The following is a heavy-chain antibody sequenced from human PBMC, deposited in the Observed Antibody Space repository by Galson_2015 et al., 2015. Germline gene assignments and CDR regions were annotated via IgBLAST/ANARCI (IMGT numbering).Heavy chain of an antibody. CDR2: FYPEDGET. D-gene: IGHD2-2*01. J-gene: IGHJ5*02. V-gene: IGHV1-24*01. Sequence: SVKVSCKVSGYTLTELSMHWVRQAPGKGLEWMGGFYPEDGETIYVQKFQGRVTMTEDTSTDTAYMELSSLRSEDTAVYYCATARPYCSSTSCYRGWFDPWGQGTLVTVSS. CDR1: GYTLTELS. CDR3: ATARPYCSSTSCYRGWFDP.